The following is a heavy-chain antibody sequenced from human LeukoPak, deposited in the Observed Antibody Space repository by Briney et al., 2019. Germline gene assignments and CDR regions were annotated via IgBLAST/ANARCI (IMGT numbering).Heavy chain of an antibody. CDR1: GFTFSSYG. V-gene: IGHV3-30*02. CDR3: AKDIVVVPAAIPSGPFDY. D-gene: IGHD2-2*01. CDR2: IRYDGSNK. J-gene: IGHJ4*02. Sequence: PGGSLRLSCAASGFTFSSYGMHWVRQAPGKGLEWVAFIRYDGSNKYYADSVKGRFTISRDNSKNTLYLQMNSLRAEDTAVYYCAKDIVVVPAAIPSGPFDYWGQGTLVTVSS.